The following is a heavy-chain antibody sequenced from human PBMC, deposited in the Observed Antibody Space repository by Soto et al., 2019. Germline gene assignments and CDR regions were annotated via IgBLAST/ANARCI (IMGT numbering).Heavy chain of an antibody. D-gene: IGHD3-9*01. CDR2: IYYSGST. V-gene: IGHV4-59*01. J-gene: IGHJ4*02. Sequence: PSETLSLTCTVSGGSISSYYWSWIRQPPGKGLEWIGYIYYSGSTNYNPSLKSRVTISVDTSKNQFSLKLSSVTAADTAVYYCAREGPSERYFAWLLDYWGQGTLVTVSS. CDR1: GGSISSYY. CDR3: AREGPSERYFAWLLDY.